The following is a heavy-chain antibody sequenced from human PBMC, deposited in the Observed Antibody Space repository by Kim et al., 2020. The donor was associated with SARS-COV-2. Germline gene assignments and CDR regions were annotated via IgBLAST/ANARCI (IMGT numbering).Heavy chain of an antibody. CDR2: ISWNGGHP. CDR1: GFNFDNYA. J-gene: IGHJ3*01. V-gene: IGHV3-20*04. Sequence: GGSLRLSCAGSGFNFDNYAMSWVRQAPGKGLEWVSGISWNGGHPGYADSVKGRFTISRDNAKNSLYLQMNSLRGEDTALYYCTRDPTGSPGVFAVWGQGTSVSLSS. CDR3: TRDPTGSPGVFAV. D-gene: IGHD4-4*01.